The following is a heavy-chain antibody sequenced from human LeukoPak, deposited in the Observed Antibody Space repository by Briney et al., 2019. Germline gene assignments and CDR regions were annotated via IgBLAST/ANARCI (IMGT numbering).Heavy chain of an antibody. CDR2: INPNSGGT. Sequence: SVKVSCKASGYTFTGYYMHWMRQAPGQGLEWMGWINPNSGGTNCAQKFQGRVTMTRDTSISTAYMELSRLRSDDTAVYYCATIGTTENYYYMDVWGKGTTVTVSS. CDR3: ATIGTTENYYYMDV. V-gene: IGHV1-2*02. CDR1: GYTFTGYY. D-gene: IGHD4-11*01. J-gene: IGHJ6*03.